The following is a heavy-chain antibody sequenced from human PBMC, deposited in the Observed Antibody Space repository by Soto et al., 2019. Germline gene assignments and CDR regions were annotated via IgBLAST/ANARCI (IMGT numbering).Heavy chain of an antibody. CDR1: GGSISSYY. CDR3: ARSRGGYFDY. J-gene: IGHJ4*02. D-gene: IGHD3-16*01. CDR2: IYYSGST. Sequence: SETLSLTCTVSGGSISSYYWSWIRQPPGKGLGWIGYIYYSGSTNYNPSLKSRVTISVDTSKNQFSLKLSSVTAADTAVYYCARSRGGYFDYWGQGTLVTVSS. V-gene: IGHV4-59*01.